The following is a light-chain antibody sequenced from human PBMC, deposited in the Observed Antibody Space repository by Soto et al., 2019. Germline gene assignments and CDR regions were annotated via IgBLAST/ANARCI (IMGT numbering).Light chain of an antibody. CDR3: CSYAGSDTYV. Sequence: QSALTQPASGSGSPGQSITISCTGTSNNVGNYNLVSWYQQHPGKAPKLMIYEVYKRPPGVSNLFSGSKSGITASLTISGLQAEDEGDYYCCSYAGSDTYVFGTGTKLTVL. CDR2: EVY. J-gene: IGLJ1*01. V-gene: IGLV2-23*02. CDR1: SNNVGNYNL.